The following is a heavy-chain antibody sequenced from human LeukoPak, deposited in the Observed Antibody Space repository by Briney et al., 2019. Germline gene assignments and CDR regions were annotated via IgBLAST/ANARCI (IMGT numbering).Heavy chain of an antibody. CDR3: AKLGGGYYYYYGMDV. CDR2: IYYSGST. Sequence: SETLSLTCAVYGGSFSGYYWSLIRQPPGKGLEWIGYIYYSGSTNYNPSLKSRVTISADTSKNQFSLKLSSVTAADTAVYYCAKLGGGYYYYYGMDVWGQGTTVTVSS. J-gene: IGHJ6*02. D-gene: IGHD3-16*01. V-gene: IGHV4-59*08. CDR1: GGSFSGYY.